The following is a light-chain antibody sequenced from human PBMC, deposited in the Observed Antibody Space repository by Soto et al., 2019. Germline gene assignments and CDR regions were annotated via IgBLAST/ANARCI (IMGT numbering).Light chain of an antibody. CDR3: CSYAGDYTFV. CDR1: SSDVGGYNY. CDR2: DVK. Sequence: QSVLTQPRSVSGSPGQSVTISSTGTSSDVGGYNYVTWYQQYPGKAPKVMIYDVKTRPSGVPDRFSGSKSGNTASLTISGLQAEDEADYYCCSYAGDYTFVFGTGTKLTVL. V-gene: IGLV2-11*01. J-gene: IGLJ1*01.